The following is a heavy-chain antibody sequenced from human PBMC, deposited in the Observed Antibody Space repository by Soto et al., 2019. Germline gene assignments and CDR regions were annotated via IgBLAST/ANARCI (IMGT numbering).Heavy chain of an antibody. CDR2: ISGYNGNT. V-gene: IGHV1-18*01. Sequence: ASVKVSCKASGYIFINYGITWVRQAPGQGLEWMGWISGYNGNTKYADKLQGRVTMTTDTSTTTAYMELRSLRSDDTAVYYYERDEVPAANWLDRWGQGTLVTVSS. CDR1: GYIFINYG. J-gene: IGHJ5*02. D-gene: IGHD2-2*01. CDR3: ERDEVPAANWLDR.